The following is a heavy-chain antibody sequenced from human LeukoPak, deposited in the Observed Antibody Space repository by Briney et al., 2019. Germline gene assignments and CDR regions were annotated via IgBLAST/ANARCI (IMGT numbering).Heavy chain of an antibody. V-gene: IGHV3-21*01. CDR2: ISSSSSYI. Sequence: GGSLRLSCAASGFTFSSYSMNWVRQAPGKGLEWVSSISSSSSYIYYADSVKGRFTISRDNAKNSLYLQMNSLRAEDTAVYYCARVERVQGSYKYYFDYWGQGTLVTVSS. CDR3: ARVERVQGSYKYYFDY. J-gene: IGHJ4*02. D-gene: IGHD1-26*01. CDR1: GFTFSSYS.